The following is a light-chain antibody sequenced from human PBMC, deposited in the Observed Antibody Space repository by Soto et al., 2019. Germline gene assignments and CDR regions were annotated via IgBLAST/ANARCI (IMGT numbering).Light chain of an antibody. CDR1: QSVSRNY. V-gene: IGKV3-20*01. CDR2: GAS. Sequence: EIVLTQSPGTLSLSPGERATLSCRASQSVSRNYLAWFQQKPGQAPRLVIYGASSRATGIPDRFSGSGSGTDFTLTISRLEPEDFAVYYCQQYGGSPRTFGQGTKVQIK. J-gene: IGKJ1*01. CDR3: QQYGGSPRT.